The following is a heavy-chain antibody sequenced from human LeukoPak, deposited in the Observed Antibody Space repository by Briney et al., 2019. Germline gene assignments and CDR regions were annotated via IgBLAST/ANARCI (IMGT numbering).Heavy chain of an antibody. CDR1: GFTFSSYA. CDR3: AREMYGSGPQSLDY. CDR2: ISGSGGST. D-gene: IGHD3-10*01. Sequence: GGSPRLSCAASGFTFSSYAMSWFRQAPGKGLEWVSAISGSGGSTYYADSVKGRFTISRDNSKNTLSLQMNSLRAEDTAVYYCAREMYGSGPQSLDYWGQGTLVTVSS. V-gene: IGHV3-23*01. J-gene: IGHJ4*02.